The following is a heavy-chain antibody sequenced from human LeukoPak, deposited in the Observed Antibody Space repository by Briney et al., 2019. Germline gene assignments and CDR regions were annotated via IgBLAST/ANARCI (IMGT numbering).Heavy chain of an antibody. CDR2: IKSDGSST. Sequence: GGSLRLSCAASGFTFSSYWMYWVRQAPGKGLVWVSSIKSDGSSTTYADSVKVRFTISRDNAKNTLYLQMNSLRAEDTAVYYCARGGLSTGLDYWGQGTLVTVSS. V-gene: IGHV3-74*01. CDR3: ARGGLSTGLDY. CDR1: GFTFSSYW. D-gene: IGHD5/OR15-5a*01. J-gene: IGHJ4*02.